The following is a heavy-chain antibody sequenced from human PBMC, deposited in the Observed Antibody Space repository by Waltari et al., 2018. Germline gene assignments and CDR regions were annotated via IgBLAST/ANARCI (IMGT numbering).Heavy chain of an antibody. CDR2: ISGSGDKT. Sequence: EVQLLESGGGLVQPGGSLRLSCTASGFTFGNYAMGWVRQAPGKGLGWVSAISGSGDKTYYADSVKGRFTVSRDNSKNSLSLQMDRLRADDTALYYCARDGARGGGSCYNYWGQGSLVTVSS. V-gene: IGHV3-23*01. J-gene: IGHJ4*02. CDR1: GFTFGNYA. CDR3: ARDGARGGGSCYNY. D-gene: IGHD2-15*01.